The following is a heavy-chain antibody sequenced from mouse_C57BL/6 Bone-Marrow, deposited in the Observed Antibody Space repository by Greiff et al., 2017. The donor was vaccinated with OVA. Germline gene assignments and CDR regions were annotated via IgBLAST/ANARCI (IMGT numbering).Heavy chain of an antibody. V-gene: IGHV5-4*01. CDR1: GFTFSSYA. CDR3: ASITTVVARYFDV. D-gene: IGHD1-1*01. CDR2: ISDGGSYT. J-gene: IGHJ1*03. Sequence: EVQRVESGGGLVKPGGSLTLSCAASGFTFSSYAMSWVRQTPEKRLEWVATISDGGSYTYYPDTVKGRFTISRDNAKNNLYLQMSHLKSEDTAMYYCASITTVVARYFDVWGTGTTVTVSS.